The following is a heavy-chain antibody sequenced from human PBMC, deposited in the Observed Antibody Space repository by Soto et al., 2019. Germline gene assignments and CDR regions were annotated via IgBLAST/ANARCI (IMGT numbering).Heavy chain of an antibody. CDR3: ARVGRNYQFDF. Sequence: EVQLVESGGGLVQPGGSLRLSCAASGFTFSDHYMDWVRQAPGKGLEWVGRIRKKVNGYTTEYAASVRGRFTISRDDSNNSLHLQMNSLKTEDTAVYYCARVGRNYQFDFWGQGTLVTVSS. V-gene: IGHV3-72*01. J-gene: IGHJ4*02. D-gene: IGHD1-7*01. CDR1: GFTFSDHY. CDR2: IRKKVNGYTT.